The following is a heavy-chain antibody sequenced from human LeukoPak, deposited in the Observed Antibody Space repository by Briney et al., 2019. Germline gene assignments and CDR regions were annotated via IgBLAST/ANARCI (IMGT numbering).Heavy chain of an antibody. CDR1: GGSISSGGYY. Sequence: SETLSLTCTVSGGSISSGGYYWSWIRQHPGKGLEWIGYIYYSGTTYYNPSLKSRVTISVDTSKNQFSLELTSVTAADTAVYYCARDRSWGFPPPYYYYMDVWGKGTTVTVSS. J-gene: IGHJ6*03. V-gene: IGHV4-31*03. D-gene: IGHD7-27*01. CDR3: ARDRSWGFPPPYYYYMDV. CDR2: IYYSGTT.